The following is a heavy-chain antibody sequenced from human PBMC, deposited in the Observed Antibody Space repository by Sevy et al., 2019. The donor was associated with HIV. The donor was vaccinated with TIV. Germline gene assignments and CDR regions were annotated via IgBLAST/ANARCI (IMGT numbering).Heavy chain of an antibody. CDR2: IYYSGST. J-gene: IGHJ5*02. CDR1: GGSISTYY. Sequence: SEPVLTCTVSGGSISTYYWSWIRQPPGKELEWIGYIYYSGSTNYNPSLESRVTMSIDTSKKQFSLKLKSVTAADTAVYYCARDSGAILGVVNWFDPWGQGTLVTVSS. V-gene: IGHV4-59*01. D-gene: IGHD3-3*01. CDR3: ARDSGAILGVVNWFDP.